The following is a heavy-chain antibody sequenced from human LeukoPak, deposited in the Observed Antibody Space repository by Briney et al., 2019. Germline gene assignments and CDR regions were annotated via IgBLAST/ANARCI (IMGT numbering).Heavy chain of an antibody. D-gene: IGHD3-22*01. CDR3: ARPYYDSSGYYLDAFDI. CDR2: IYTSGST. Sequence: SETLSLTCTVSGGSINRYYWSWIRQPAGKGLEWIGRIYTSGSTNYNPSLKSRVTMSVDTSKNQFSLKLSSVTAADTAVYYCARPYYDSSGYYLDAFDIWGQGTMVTVSS. V-gene: IGHV4-4*07. J-gene: IGHJ3*02. CDR1: GGSINRYY.